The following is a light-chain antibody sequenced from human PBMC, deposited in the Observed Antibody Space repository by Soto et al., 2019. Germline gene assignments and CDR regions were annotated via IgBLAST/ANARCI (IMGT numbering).Light chain of an antibody. CDR2: GAS. CDR1: QNIYSY. J-gene: IGKJ3*01. V-gene: IGKV1-39*01. CDR3: QQSYSTPFT. Sequence: DFQMTQSPSSLSASVGDRVTITCRASQNIYSYLNWYQQKPGKAPKLLIYGASTLQSGVPSKFSGSGSGTDFTLTITSLQPEDFATYYCQQSYSTPFTFGPGTKVDIK.